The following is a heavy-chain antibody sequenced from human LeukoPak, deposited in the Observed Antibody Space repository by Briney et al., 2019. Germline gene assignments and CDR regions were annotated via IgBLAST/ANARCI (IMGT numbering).Heavy chain of an antibody. CDR3: ARPRGGITPLSFDY. V-gene: IGHV3-48*01. D-gene: IGHD3-10*01. Sequence: GGSLRLSCAASGFTFSSYSMNWVRQAPGKGLEWVSYISSSSTIYYADSVKGRFTISRDNAKNSLYLQMNSLRAEDTAVYYCARPRGGITPLSFDYWGQGTLVTVSS. J-gene: IGHJ4*02. CDR2: ISSSSTI. CDR1: GFTFSSYS.